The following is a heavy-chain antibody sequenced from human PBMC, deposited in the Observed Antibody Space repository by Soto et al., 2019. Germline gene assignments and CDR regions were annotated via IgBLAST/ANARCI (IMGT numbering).Heavy chain of an antibody. CDR3: AGQNFDSGP. J-gene: IGHJ5*02. CDR2: ISGSADST. Sequence: EVQLLESGGGLVQPGGSLRLSCAASGFTFSSYAMSWVRQAPGKGLEWVSTISGSADSTYYADSVKGRFTISRDNSKNTLYLQMSSLRAEDTAVYYWAGQNFDSGPWGQGTLVTVSS. CDR1: GFTFSSYA. V-gene: IGHV3-23*01. D-gene: IGHD3-9*01.